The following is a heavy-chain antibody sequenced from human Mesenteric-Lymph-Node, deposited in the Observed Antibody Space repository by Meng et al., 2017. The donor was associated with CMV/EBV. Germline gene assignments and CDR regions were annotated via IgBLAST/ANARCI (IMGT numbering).Heavy chain of an antibody. V-gene: IGHV3-30*14. CDR1: GFTFSSYG. J-gene: IGHJ6*02. CDR3: ARTYSSSWYYYYGMDV. Sequence: GGSLRLSCAASGFTFSSYGMHWVRQAPGKGLEWVAVISYDGSKKYFADSVKGRFTISRDNSKNTLYLQMNSLRAEDMAVYYCARTYSSSWYYYYGMDVWGQGTTVTVSS. D-gene: IGHD6-13*01. CDR2: ISYDGSKK.